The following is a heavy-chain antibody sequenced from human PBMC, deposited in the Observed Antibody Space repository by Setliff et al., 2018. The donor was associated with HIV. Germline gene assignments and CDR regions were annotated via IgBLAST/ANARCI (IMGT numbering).Heavy chain of an antibody. Sequence: GGSLRLSCAASGFTFRNHWMSWVRQAPGKGLEWVANIKKDGNEKYYVDSVKGRFTISRDNAKNSLYLQMNSLRAEDTAVYYCARDPLQLEQLGWFDPWGQGALVTVSS. CDR1: GFTFRNHW. CDR3: ARDPLQLEQLGWFDP. D-gene: IGHD1-1*01. CDR2: IKKDGNEK. J-gene: IGHJ5*02. V-gene: IGHV3-7*05.